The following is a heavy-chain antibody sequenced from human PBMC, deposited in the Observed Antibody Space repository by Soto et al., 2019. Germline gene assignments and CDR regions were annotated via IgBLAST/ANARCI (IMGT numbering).Heavy chain of an antibody. Sequence: GGSLRLSCAASGFSFTTFAMSWVRQAPGKGLEWVSTLGYSGSAYYADSVKGRFTISRDSSKNTLFLQMNSLGAEDTAIYYCAKRQSGRAMGAILYYFDYWGQGTLVTVSS. J-gene: IGHJ4*02. CDR1: GFSFTTFA. V-gene: IGHV3-23*01. D-gene: IGHD3-3*01. CDR2: LGYSGSA. CDR3: AKRQSGRAMGAILYYFDY.